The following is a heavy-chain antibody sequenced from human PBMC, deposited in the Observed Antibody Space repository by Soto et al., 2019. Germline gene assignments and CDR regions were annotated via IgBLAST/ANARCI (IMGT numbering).Heavy chain of an antibody. J-gene: IGHJ4*02. V-gene: IGHV1-69*13. CDR3: ATRRDGYNFGYFDY. Sequence: SVKVSCKASAGTFSSYAISWVRQAPGQGLEWMGGIIPIFGTANYAQKFQGRVTITADESTSTAYMELSSLRSEDTAVYYCATRRDGYNFGYFDYWGQGTLVTVSS. CDR2: IIPIFGTA. CDR1: AGTFSSYA. D-gene: IGHD5-12*01.